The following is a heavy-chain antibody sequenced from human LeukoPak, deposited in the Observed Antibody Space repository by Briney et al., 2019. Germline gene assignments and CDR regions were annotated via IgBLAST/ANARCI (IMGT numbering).Heavy chain of an antibody. CDR3: ARGGNLAVNDFDY. V-gene: IGHV4-59*01. Sequence: SETLSLTCTVCGASISSYYWSWIRQPPGKGLEWIGYVHYRGRTNYNPSLKSRVTMSADTSKNQFSLKLSSVTAADAAVYYCARGGNLAVNDFDYWGQGTLVTVSS. CDR1: GASISSYY. D-gene: IGHD6-19*01. CDR2: VHYRGRT. J-gene: IGHJ4*02.